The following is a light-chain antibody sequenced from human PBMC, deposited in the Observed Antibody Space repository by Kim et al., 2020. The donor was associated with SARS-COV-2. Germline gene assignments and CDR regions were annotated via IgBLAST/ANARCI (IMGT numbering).Light chain of an antibody. J-gene: IGLJ2*01. CDR2: DVS. Sequence: QSVLTQPASVSGSPGQSITISCTGTSSDVGGYNYVSWYQHHPGKAPKLMIYDVSKRPSGVSNRFSGSKSGNTASLTISGLQAEDEADYYCSSYTSSSTLVFGGGTQLTVL. CDR1: SSDVGGYNY. CDR3: SSYTSSSTLV. V-gene: IGLV2-14*03.